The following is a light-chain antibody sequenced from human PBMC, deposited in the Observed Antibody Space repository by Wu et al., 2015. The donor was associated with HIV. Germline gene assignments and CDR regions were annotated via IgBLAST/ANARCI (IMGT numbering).Light chain of an antibody. CDR1: QSVSSN. V-gene: IGKV3-15*01. J-gene: IGKJ1*01. CDR3: QQYNNWPRT. CDR2: GVS. Sequence: EIVVTQSPATLSVSPGERATLSCRASQSVSSNLAWYQQKPGQAPRLLIYGVSTRATGIPARFSGSGSGTEFTLTISSMQSEDFAVYYCQQYNNWPRTFGQGTKVEIK.